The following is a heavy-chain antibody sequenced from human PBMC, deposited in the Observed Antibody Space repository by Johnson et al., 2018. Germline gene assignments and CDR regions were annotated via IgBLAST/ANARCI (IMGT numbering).Heavy chain of an antibody. V-gene: IGHV1-69*12. D-gene: IGHD3-3*01. J-gene: IGHJ3*02. Sequence: QVQLVQSGAEVKKPGSSVKVSCKASGGTFSSYAISGVRQAPGQGLEWMGGIIPIFGTANYAQKFQGRVTITADESTSTAFMERSSLRCDETALYDCARGMGRMFGVAKDAFDIWGKGTMVPVCS. CDR2: IIPIFGTA. CDR1: GGTFSSYA. CDR3: ARGMGRMFGVAKDAFDI.